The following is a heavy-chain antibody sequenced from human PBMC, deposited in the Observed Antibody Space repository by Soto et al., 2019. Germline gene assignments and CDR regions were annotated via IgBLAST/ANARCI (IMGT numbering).Heavy chain of an antibody. CDR2: LSGSGGTP. V-gene: IGHV3-23*01. J-gene: IGHJ4*02. CDR3: AKQRAGYGSGSDTYHFDF. CDR1: GFTFSTCA. D-gene: IGHD3-10*01. Sequence: EVQLLESGGGLVQPGGSLRLSCSTSGFTFSTCAMNWVRQAPGKGLEWVSGLSGSGGTPYYADSVRGRFTISRDNSKDSFFLQISSLRAEGTSVYYGAKQRAGYGSGSDTYHFDFWGQGTLVTVSS.